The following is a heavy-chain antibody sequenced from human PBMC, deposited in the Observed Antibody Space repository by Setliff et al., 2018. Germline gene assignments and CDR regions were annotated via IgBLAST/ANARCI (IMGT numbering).Heavy chain of an antibody. D-gene: IGHD2-8*01. CDR1: GYTFSHSG. CDR3: SRLVRYCTTTTCQRASGAEF. CDR2: ISAYNGKT. V-gene: IGHV1-18*01. Sequence: ASVKVSCKASGYTFSHSGITWVRQAPGQGLEWMGWISAYNGKTYFAQKFQDRITLTTDTSTNTGYLELRGLRSDDTAVYYCSRLVRYCTTTTCQRASGAEFWGQGTLVTVSS. J-gene: IGHJ4*02.